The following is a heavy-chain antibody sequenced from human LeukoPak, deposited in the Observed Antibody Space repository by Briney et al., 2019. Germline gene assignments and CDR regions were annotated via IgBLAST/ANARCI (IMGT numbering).Heavy chain of an antibody. Sequence: PSETLSLLRIFSGGSIHSYYWSWIRQPPGKGLEWIGYIYYTGSTNYNPSLKSRVTISVDTSKNQLSLKLRTVTAADTAVYYCARQESGTDLNPLDFRVQGTVVTVSS. V-gene: IGHV4-59*08. CDR3: ARQESGTDLNPLDF. CDR2: IYYTGST. D-gene: IGHD1-26*01. J-gene: IGHJ3*01. CDR1: GGSIHSYY.